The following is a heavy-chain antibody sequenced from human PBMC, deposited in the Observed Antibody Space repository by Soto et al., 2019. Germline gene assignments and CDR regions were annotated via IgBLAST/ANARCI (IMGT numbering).Heavy chain of an antibody. J-gene: IGHJ6*03. CDR1: GFTFSNAW. CDR2: IKSKTDGGTT. Sequence: GGSLRLSCAASGFTFSNAWMSWVRQAPGKGLEWVGRIKSKTDGGTTDYAAPVKGRFTISRDDSKNTLYLQMNSLKTEDTAVYYCTSGSGSPSFDFDYCYMDVWGKGTTVTVSS. CDR3: TSGSGSPSFDFDYCYMDV. V-gene: IGHV3-15*01. D-gene: IGHD3-10*01.